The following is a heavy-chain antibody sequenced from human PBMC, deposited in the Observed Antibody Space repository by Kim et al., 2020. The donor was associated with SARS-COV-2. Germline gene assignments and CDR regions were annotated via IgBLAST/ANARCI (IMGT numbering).Heavy chain of an antibody. Sequence: ASVKVSCKASGYTFTSYGISWVRQAPGQGLEWMGWIIAYNGNTNYAQKLQGRVTMTTDTSTITAYMELRSLRSDDTAVYYCARWKIRFLEWPPRANYYYYMDVWGKGTTVTVSS. CDR3: ARWKIRFLEWPPRANYYYYMDV. V-gene: IGHV1-18*01. CDR1: GYTFTSYG. CDR2: IIAYNGNT. D-gene: IGHD3-3*01. J-gene: IGHJ6*03.